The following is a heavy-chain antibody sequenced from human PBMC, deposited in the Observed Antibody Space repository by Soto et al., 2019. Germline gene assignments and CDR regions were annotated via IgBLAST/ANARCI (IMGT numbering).Heavy chain of an antibody. CDR1: GGSFSGYY. CDR3: AREGRYCSSTSCYGWWFDP. D-gene: IGHD2-2*01. V-gene: IGHV4-34*01. Sequence: QVQVQQWGAGLLKPSETLSLTCAVYGGSFSGYYWSWIRQPPGKGLEWIGEINHSGSTNYNPSLKSRVTISVDTSKNQFSLNLSSVTAADTAVYYCAREGRYCSSTSCYGWWFDPWGQGTLVTVSS. CDR2: INHSGST. J-gene: IGHJ5*02.